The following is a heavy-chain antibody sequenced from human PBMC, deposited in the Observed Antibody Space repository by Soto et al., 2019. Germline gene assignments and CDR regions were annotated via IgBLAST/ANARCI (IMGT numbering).Heavy chain of an antibody. CDR1: GFTVSSNY. J-gene: IGHJ1*01. CDR3: ARGPRYIAAAGSYFQH. Sequence: GGSLRLSCAASGFTVSSNYMSWVRQAPGKGLEWVSVIYSGGSTYYADSVKGRFTISRDNSKNTLYLQMNSLRAEDTAVYYCARGPRYIAAAGSYFQHWGQGTLVTVSS. V-gene: IGHV3-66*01. D-gene: IGHD6-13*01. CDR2: IYSGGST.